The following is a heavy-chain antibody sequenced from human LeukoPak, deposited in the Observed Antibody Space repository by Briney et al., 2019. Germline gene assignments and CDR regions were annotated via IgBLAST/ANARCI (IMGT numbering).Heavy chain of an antibody. CDR2: ISWNSGTI. CDR3: TKDNRRHYTSGPNPDSLH. Sequence: GGSLRLSCAGSGFIFNNYAMHWVRQPPGKGLEWVSGISWNSGTIDYADSVRGRFTISRDNAKNSLYLQMDSLRVEDTAFYYCTKDNRRHYTSGPNPDSLHWGQGALVTVSS. V-gene: IGHV3-9*01. CDR1: GFIFNNYA. D-gene: IGHD6-19*01. J-gene: IGHJ4*02.